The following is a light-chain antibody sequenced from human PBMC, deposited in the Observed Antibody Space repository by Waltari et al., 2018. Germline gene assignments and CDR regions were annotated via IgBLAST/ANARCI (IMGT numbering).Light chain of an antibody. J-gene: IGKJ1*01. Sequence: EVVMTQSPLSLPVTLGRAASIPCKSSQSLVHSDRNTYLNWFQQRPGPSPMRLIYKVSDRDSGVPDRFSGRWSGTDFTLKISRVEAEDVGIYYCMQDTHCPRTFGQGTKVEIK. CDR1: QSLVHSDRNTY. CDR2: KVS. CDR3: MQDTHCPRT. V-gene: IGKV2-30*02.